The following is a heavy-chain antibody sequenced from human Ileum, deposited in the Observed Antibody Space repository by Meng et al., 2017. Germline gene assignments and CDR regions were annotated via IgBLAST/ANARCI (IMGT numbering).Heavy chain of an antibody. V-gene: IGHV1-3*01. CDR3: ASFGTWDCAGLSCYYDY. CDR1: EYIFTNYP. Sequence: QVELLQSGAEVKKPGASVKVPCKASEYIFTNYPIHWVRQAPGQSLEWMGWITGGNGKTQYSQRFQARVTITRDTSARTTYLELKSLTSADTAVYYCASFGTWDCAGLSCYYDYWGQGILVTVSS. D-gene: IGHD3-22*01. CDR2: ITGGNGKT. J-gene: IGHJ4*02.